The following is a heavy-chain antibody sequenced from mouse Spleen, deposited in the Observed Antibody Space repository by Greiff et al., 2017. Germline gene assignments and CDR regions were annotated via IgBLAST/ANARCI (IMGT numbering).Heavy chain of an antibody. J-gene: IGHJ1*01. D-gene: IGHD2-1*01. V-gene: IGHV1-18*01. CDR3: ANGNYGYFDV. CDR1: GYTFTDYN. Sequence: EVQLQQSGPELVKPGASVKIPCKASGYTFTDYNMDWVKQSHGKSLEWIGDINPNNGGTIYNQKFKGKATLTVDKSSSTAYMELRSLTSEDTAVYYCANGNYGYFDVWGAGTTVTVSS. CDR2: INPNNGGT.